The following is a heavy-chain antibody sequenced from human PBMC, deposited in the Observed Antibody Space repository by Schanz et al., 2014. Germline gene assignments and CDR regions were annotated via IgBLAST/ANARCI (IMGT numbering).Heavy chain of an antibody. J-gene: IGHJ3*01. CDR2: IKSDGSST. CDR1: GFGFSSYS. V-gene: IGHV3-74*01. Sequence: VQLVESGGGVVQPGRSLRLSCAASGFGFSSYSMNWVRQAPGKGLEWVSRIKSDGSSTSYADSVKGRFTISRDNAKNTLYLQMNSLRAEDTAVYYCARDGEAAAGCDYWGQGTKVTVSP. CDR3: ARDGEAAAGCDY. D-gene: IGHD6-13*01.